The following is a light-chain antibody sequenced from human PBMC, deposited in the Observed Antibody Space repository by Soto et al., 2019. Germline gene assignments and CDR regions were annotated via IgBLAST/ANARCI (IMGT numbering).Light chain of an antibody. J-gene: IGLJ1*01. CDR1: SSDVGGYNY. Sequence: QSALTQPASVSGSPGQSITISCTGTSSDVGGYNYVSWYQQHPGKAPKLMIYDVSNLPSGVSNRFSGSKSGNTASLTISGLQAEDEADYYCSSSTSRSTYVFGSGTKVTVL. V-gene: IGLV2-14*03. CDR3: SSSTSRSTYV. CDR2: DVS.